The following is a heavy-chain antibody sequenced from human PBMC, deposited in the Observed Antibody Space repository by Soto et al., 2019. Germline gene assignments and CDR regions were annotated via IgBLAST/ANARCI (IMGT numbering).Heavy chain of an antibody. J-gene: IGHJ4*02. D-gene: IGHD6-19*01. CDR3: AKGYSSGWYNLNY. CDR2: ISWNSGSI. V-gene: IGHV3-9*01. CDR1: GFTFGDYA. Sequence: GGSLRLSCAASGFTFGDYAMHWVRQAPGKGLEWISGISWNSGSIGYADSVKGRFTISRDNAKNSLYLQMNSVRAEDTALYYCAKGYSSGWYNLNYWGQGTLVTVSS.